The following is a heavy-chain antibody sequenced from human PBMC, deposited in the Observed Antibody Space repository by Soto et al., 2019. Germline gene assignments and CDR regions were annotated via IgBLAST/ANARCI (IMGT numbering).Heavy chain of an antibody. CDR3: ARPNAQTTVGDAFDI. V-gene: IGHV3-30-3*01. J-gene: IGHJ3*02. D-gene: IGHD4-17*01. CDR1: GFTFSSYA. Sequence: VGSLRLSCAASGFTFSSYAMHWVRQAPGKGLEWVAVISYDGSNKYYADSVKGRFTISRDNSKNTLYLQMNSLRAEDTAVYYCARPNAQTTVGDAFDIWGQGTMVTVSS. CDR2: ISYDGSNK.